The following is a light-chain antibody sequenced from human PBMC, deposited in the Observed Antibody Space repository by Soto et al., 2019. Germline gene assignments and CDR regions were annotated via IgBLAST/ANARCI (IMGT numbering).Light chain of an antibody. CDR1: QSISSW. CDR3: QHYNSYSEA. CDR2: DAS. V-gene: IGKV1-5*01. Sequence: DIQMTQSPSTLSASVGDRVTITCRASQSISSWLAWYRQKPGKAPKLLIYDASSLESGVPSRFSGSGSGTEFTLTISSLKPDDFATYYCQHYNSYSEAFGQGTKVDIK. J-gene: IGKJ1*01.